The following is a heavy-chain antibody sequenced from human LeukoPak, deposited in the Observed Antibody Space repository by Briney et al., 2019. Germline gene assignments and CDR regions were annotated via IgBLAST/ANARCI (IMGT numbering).Heavy chain of an antibody. D-gene: IGHD6-13*01. J-gene: IGHJ4*02. CDR2: INHSGST. CDR3: ARAHSSSWDDY. V-gene: IGHV4-34*01. Sequence: PSETLSLTCAVYGGSFSGYYWSWIRQPPGKGLEWIGEINHSGSTNYNPSLKRRVTISVDTSKNQFSLKLSSVTAADTAVYYCARAHSSSWDDYWGQGTLVTVSS. CDR1: GGSFSGYY.